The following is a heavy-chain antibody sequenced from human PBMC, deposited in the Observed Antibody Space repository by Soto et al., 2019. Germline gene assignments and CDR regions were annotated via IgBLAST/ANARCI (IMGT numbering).Heavy chain of an antibody. CDR1: GYSFTSYW. V-gene: IGHV5-51*01. J-gene: IGHJ4*02. Sequence: GESLKISCKGSGYSFTSYWIGWVRQMPGKGLEWMGIIYPGDSDTRYSPSFQGQVTISADKSISTAYLQWSSLKASDTAMYYCASRLGQPSWENYFDYRGQGTLVTVSS. D-gene: IGHD3-16*01. CDR2: IYPGDSDT. CDR3: ASRLGQPSWENYFDY.